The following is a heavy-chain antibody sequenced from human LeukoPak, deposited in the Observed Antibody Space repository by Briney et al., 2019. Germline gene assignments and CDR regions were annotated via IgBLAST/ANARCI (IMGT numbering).Heavy chain of an antibody. CDR3: ARAFQYSMSGYYLDY. V-gene: IGHV3-20*04. CDR1: GFTFDDYG. J-gene: IGHJ4*02. Sequence: PGGSLRLSCAASGFTFDDYGMSGVRQAPGKGLEGGSGINWNGGSKGYADSVKGRFTISRDNAKNSLYLQMNSLRAEETALYYCARAFQYSMSGYYLDYWGQGTLVTVSS. D-gene: IGHD2-21*01. CDR2: INWNGGSK.